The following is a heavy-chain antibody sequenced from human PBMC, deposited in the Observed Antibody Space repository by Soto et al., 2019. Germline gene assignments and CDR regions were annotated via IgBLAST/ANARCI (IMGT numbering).Heavy chain of an antibody. D-gene: IGHD3-22*01. CDR3: AGERYYYDSSGYTVGY. Sequence: SETLSLTCAVYGGSFSGYYWSWIRQPPGKGLEWIGEINHSGSTNYNPSLKSRVTISVDTSKNQFSLKLSSVTAADTAVYYCAGERYYYDSSGYTVGYWGQGTLVTVSS. CDR2: INHSGST. J-gene: IGHJ4*02. V-gene: IGHV4-34*01. CDR1: GGSFSGYY.